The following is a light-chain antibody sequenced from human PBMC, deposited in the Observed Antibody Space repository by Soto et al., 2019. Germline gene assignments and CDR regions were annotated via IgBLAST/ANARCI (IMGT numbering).Light chain of an antibody. Sequence: EIVLTQSPGTLSLSPGDRATLSCRASQGVTPAYLAWYQHKPGQAPRLLIYGASHRATGIPDRFSGSGSGTDFTLTITGLEPEDFAVYSCQQYGGSPLFTFGPGTRVDFK. J-gene: IGKJ3*01. CDR3: QQYGGSPLFT. V-gene: IGKV3-20*01. CDR2: GAS. CDR1: QGVTPAY.